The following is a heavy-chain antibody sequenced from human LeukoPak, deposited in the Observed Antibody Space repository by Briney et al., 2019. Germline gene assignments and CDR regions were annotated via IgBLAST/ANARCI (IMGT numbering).Heavy chain of an antibody. CDR1: GFTFSSYG. J-gene: IGHJ4*02. CDR3: ARESLWFGELLGGFFDY. Sequence: PGGSLRLSCAASGFTFSSYGMHWVRQAPGKGLEWVSGISGSGDSTYYADSVKGRFTISRDNSKNTLYLQMNSLRAEDTAVYFCARESLWFGELLGGFFDYWGQGTLVTVSS. D-gene: IGHD3-10*01. CDR2: ISGSGDST. V-gene: IGHV3-23*01.